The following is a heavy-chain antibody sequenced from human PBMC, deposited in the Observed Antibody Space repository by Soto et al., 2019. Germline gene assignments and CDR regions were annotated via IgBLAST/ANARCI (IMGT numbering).Heavy chain of an antibody. J-gene: IGHJ5*02. CDR2: INPNSGGT. CDR3: ARGSLTMVRGSRRWFDP. D-gene: IGHD3-10*01. Sequence: ASVKVSCKASGYTFTGYYMHWVRQAPGQRLEWMGWINPNSGGTNYAQKFQGRVTMTRDTSISTAYMELSRLRSDDTAVYYCARGSLTMVRGSRRWFDPWGQGTLVTVSS. CDR1: GYTFTGYY. V-gene: IGHV1-2*02.